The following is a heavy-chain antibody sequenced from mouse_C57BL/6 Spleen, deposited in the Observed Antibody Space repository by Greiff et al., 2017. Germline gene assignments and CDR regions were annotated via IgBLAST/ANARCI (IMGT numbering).Heavy chain of an antibody. CDR1: GFTFSSYG. D-gene: IGHD1-1*01. Sequence: EVKLMESGGDLVKPGGSLKLSCAASGFTFSSYGMSWVRQTPDKRLEWVATISSGGSYTYYPDSVKGRFTISRDNAKNTLYLQMSSLKSEDTAMYYCARHGDGSSYFDYWGQGTTLTVSS. CDR2: ISSGGSYT. CDR3: ARHGDGSSYFDY. V-gene: IGHV5-6*01. J-gene: IGHJ2*01.